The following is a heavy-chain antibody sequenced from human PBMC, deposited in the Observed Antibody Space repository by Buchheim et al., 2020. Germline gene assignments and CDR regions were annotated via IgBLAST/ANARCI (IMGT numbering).Heavy chain of an antibody. CDR1: GFTFSSYA. V-gene: IGHV3-30-3*01. CDR2: ISYDGSNK. D-gene: IGHD3-10*01. CDR3: AREGFEELPETYYFDY. J-gene: IGHJ4*02. Sequence: QVQLVESGGGVVQPGRSLRLSCAASGFTFSSYAMHWVRQAPGKGLEWVAVISYDGSNKYYADSVKGRFTISRDNSKNTLYLQMNSLRAEDTAVYYCAREGFEELPETYYFDYWGQGTL.